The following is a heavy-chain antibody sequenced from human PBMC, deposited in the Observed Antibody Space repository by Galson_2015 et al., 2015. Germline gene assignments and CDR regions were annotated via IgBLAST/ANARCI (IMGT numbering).Heavy chain of an antibody. Sequence: QSGAEVKKPGESLEISCKGSGSSFPRYWIAWVRQMPGKGLEWMGIFYPGDSDTRYRPSFQGQATISADKSISTAYLQWSSLKASDTAMYYCARRAVSTEYYDYWGQGTLVTVPS. D-gene: IGHD4-11*01. V-gene: IGHV5-51*01. CDR1: GSSFPRYW. J-gene: IGHJ4*02. CDR2: FYPGDSDT. CDR3: ARRAVSTEYYDY.